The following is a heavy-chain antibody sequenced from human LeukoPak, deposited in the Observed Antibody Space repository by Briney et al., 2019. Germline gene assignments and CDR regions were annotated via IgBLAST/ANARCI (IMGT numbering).Heavy chain of an antibody. J-gene: IGHJ4*02. CDR3: ADYCSGGSCHSN. CDR1: GGSISSSSYY. Sequence: SETLSLTCTVSGGSISSSSYYWGWIRQPPGKGLEWIGSIYYSGSTYYNPSLKSRVTISVDTSKYQFSLKLSSVTAADTAVYYCADYCSGGSCHSNWGQGTLVTVSS. D-gene: IGHD2-15*01. CDR2: IYYSGST. V-gene: IGHV4-39*01.